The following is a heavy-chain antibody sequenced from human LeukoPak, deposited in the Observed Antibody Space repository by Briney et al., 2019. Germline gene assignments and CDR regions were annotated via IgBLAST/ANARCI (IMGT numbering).Heavy chain of an antibody. J-gene: IGHJ4*02. CDR1: GFTFSSYS. D-gene: IGHD3-10*01. V-gene: IGHV3-21*01. Sequence: PGGSLRLSCAASGFTFSSYSMNWVRQAPGKGLEWVSSISSSSSYIYYADSVKGRFTISRDNAKNSLYLQMNSLRAEDTAVYYCAGPIVRGVITRGSYWGQGTLVTVSS. CDR3: AGPIVRGVITRGSY. CDR2: ISSSSSYI.